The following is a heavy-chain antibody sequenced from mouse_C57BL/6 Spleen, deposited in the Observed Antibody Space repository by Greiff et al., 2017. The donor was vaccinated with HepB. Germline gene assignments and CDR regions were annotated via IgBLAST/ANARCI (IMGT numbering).Heavy chain of an antibody. CDR2: IDPSDSYT. CDR3: ARRDGNYDY. J-gene: IGHJ2*01. Sequence: QVQLQQPGAELVMPGASVKLSCKASGYTFTSYWMHWVKQRPGQGLEWMGEIDPSDSYTNYNQKFKGKSTLTVDKSSSTAYMQLSSLTSEDSAVYYCARRDGNYDYWGQGTTLTVSS. V-gene: IGHV1-69*01. D-gene: IGHD2-1*01. CDR1: GYTFTSYW.